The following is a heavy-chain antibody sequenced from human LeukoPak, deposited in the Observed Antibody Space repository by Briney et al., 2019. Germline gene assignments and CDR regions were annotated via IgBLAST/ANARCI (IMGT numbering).Heavy chain of an antibody. J-gene: IGHJ5*01. CDR1: GYTFIDYH. CDR2: INPNGGGT. Sequence: ASVKVSCKGSGYTFIDYHIHWVRQAPGQGLEWMGWINPNGGGTIYAQKFQGRVTMTRDTSINTAYMELSRLTSDDAAMYYCARVSCSGGTCYDLGWFDSWGQGTLVTVSS. CDR3: ARVSCSGGTCYDLGWFDS. D-gene: IGHD2-15*01. V-gene: IGHV1-2*02.